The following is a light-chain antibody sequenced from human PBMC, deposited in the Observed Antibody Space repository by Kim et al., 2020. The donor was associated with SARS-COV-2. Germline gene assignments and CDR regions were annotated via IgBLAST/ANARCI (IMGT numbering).Light chain of an antibody. J-gene: IGKJ5*01. CDR1: QSISSL. CDR3: QQSYHTPIT. Sequence: DIQMTQSPSSLSASVGDRVTITCRASQSISSLLNWYQQKPGKAPNLLIYGASSLQSGVPSRFSGAGSGTDFTLTISSLQPEDFATYYCQQSYHTPITFGQGTRREIK. CDR2: GAS. V-gene: IGKV1-39*01.